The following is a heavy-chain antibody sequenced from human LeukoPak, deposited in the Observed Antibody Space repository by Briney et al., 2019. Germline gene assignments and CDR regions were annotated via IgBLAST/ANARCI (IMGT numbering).Heavy chain of an antibody. J-gene: IGHJ6*03. V-gene: IGHV4-4*07. CDR1: GGSISSYY. D-gene: IGHD3-10*01. CDR2: IYTSGST. Sequence: NPSETLSLTCTVSGGSISSYYWSWIRQPAGKGLEWIGRIYTSGSTNYNPPLKSRVTMSVDTSKNQFSLKLSSVTAADTAVYYCARFRGIYYYYYMDVWGKGTTVTVSS. CDR3: ARFRGIYYYYYMDV.